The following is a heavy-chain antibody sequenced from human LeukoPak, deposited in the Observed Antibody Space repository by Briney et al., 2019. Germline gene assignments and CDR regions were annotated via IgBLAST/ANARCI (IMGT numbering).Heavy chain of an antibody. CDR1: GFTFSSYA. V-gene: IGHV3-30-3*01. Sequence: GRSLRLSCAASGFTFSSYAMHWVRQAPGKGLEWVAVISYDGSNKYYADSVKGRFTISRDNSKNTLYLQMNSLRAEDTAVYYYARGAAAAGTRDWFDPWGQGTLVTVSS. D-gene: IGHD6-13*01. CDR3: ARGAAAAGTRDWFDP. J-gene: IGHJ5*02. CDR2: ISYDGSNK.